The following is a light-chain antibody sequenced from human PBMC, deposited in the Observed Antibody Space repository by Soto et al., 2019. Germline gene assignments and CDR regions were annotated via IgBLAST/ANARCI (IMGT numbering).Light chain of an antibody. CDR3: AAWDDILDAYV. CDR2: CNI. CDR1: SSNIGSNT. Sequence: QAVVTQPPSASGTPGQRVTISCSGGSSNIGSNTVHWYQHLPGTAPKLLIYCNIHRPSGVPDRFSGSTSGTSATLAISGLQSDDEDDYYCAAWDDILDAYVFGTGTKLTVL. V-gene: IGLV1-44*01. J-gene: IGLJ1*01.